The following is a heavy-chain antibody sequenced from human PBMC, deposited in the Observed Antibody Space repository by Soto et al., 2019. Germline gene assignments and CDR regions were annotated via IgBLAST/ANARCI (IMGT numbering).Heavy chain of an antibody. CDR1: GFSLSTSGVG. CDR2: IYWNDDK. CDR3: ARCSCSGGNCANPTHFDH. Sequence: SGPTLVNPTQTLTLTCTFSGFSLSTSGVGVGWIRQPPGKALEWLALIYWNDDKRYSPSLKTRLTFTKDTSKDQVVLTMTNMDAVDTGTYYCARCSCSGGNCANPTHFDHWGQGTLVTVSS. J-gene: IGHJ4*02. D-gene: IGHD6-25*01. V-gene: IGHV2-5*01.